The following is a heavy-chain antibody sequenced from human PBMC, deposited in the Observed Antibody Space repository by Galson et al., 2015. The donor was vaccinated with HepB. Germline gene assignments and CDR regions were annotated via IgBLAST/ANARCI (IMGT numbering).Heavy chain of an antibody. V-gene: IGHV1-18*01. CDR1: GYTFTSYG. J-gene: IGHJ4*02. CDR2: ISAYNGNT. D-gene: IGHD6-19*01. CDR3: AIAVGDGWYNYFDY. Sequence: SVKVSCKASGYTFTSYGISWVRQAPGQGLEWMGWISAYNGNTNYAQKLQGRVTMTTDTSTSTAYMELRSLRSDDTAVYYCAIAVGDGWYNYFDYWGQGTLVTVSS.